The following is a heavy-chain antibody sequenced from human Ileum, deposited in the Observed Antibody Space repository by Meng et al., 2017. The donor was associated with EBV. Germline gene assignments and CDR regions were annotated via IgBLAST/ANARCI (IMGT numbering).Heavy chain of an antibody. Sequence: QVQLVQSGSELKKPGDAAKVSCKASGYIFTSDAINWVRQTPGHGLEWMGWINTNTGKPMYAQGFTGRFVFSLDNSINTAYLQINSLQSDDTAVYYCARGSNWFDRWGQGTLVTVSS. V-gene: IGHV7-4-1*02. CDR1: GYIFTSDA. J-gene: IGHJ5*02. CDR2: INTNTGKP. CDR3: ARGSNWFDR.